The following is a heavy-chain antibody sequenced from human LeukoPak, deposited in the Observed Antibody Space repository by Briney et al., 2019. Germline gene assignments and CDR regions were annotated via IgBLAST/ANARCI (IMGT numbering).Heavy chain of an antibody. Sequence: GGSLRLSCAASGFIFSSYGMHWVRQASGKGLEWVGRIRSTANSYATAYDVSVKGRFTISRDDSKDTASLQMNNLKTEDTAVYYCTVGGYRYGLDAFDIWGQGTMVTVSS. CDR3: TVGGYRYGLDAFDI. CDR2: IRSTANSYAT. V-gene: IGHV3-73*01. CDR1: GFIFSSYG. D-gene: IGHD5-18*01. J-gene: IGHJ3*02.